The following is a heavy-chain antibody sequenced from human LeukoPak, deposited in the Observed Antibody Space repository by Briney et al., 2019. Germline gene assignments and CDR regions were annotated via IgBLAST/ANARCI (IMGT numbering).Heavy chain of an antibody. CDR3: ARRSLNYYDSSGFYFDS. D-gene: IGHD3-22*01. J-gene: IGHJ4*02. Sequence: GEPLKISFKGSGYSFTNHWIGWVRQMPGKGLEWMGVIYPGDSDTRYSPSFQGQVTISADTSISTAYVQWNSLKSSDTAMYYCARRSLNYYDSSGFYFDSWGQGTLVTVSS. V-gene: IGHV5-51*01. CDR1: GYSFTNHW. CDR2: IYPGDSDT.